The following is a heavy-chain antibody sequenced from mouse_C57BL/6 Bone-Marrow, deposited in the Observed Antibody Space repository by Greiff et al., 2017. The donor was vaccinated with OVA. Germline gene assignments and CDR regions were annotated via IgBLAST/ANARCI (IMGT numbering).Heavy chain of an antibody. V-gene: IGHV14-4*01. CDR2: IDPENGDT. D-gene: IGHD2-1*01. CDR3: TSYGNCDY. J-gene: IGHJ2*01. Sequence: EVQRVESGAELVRPGASVKLSCTASGFNIKDDYMHWVKQRPEQGLEWIGWIDPENGDTEYASKFQGKATITADTSSNTAYLQLSSLTSEDTAVYYCTSYGNCDYWGQGTTLTVSS. CDR1: GFNIKDDY.